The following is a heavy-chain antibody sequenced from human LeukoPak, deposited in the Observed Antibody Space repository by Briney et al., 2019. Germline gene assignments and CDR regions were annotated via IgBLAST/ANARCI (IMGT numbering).Heavy chain of an antibody. J-gene: IGHJ4*02. V-gene: IGHV3-21*01. CDR1: GFTLSSYS. Sequence: GGSLRLSCAASGFTLSSYSMNWVRQAPGKGLEWVSSISSSSSYIYYADSVKGRFTISRDNAKNSLYLQMNSLRAEDTAVYYCARDSLRYSGYDSLDYWGQGTLVTVSS. D-gene: IGHD5-12*01. CDR2: ISSSSSYI. CDR3: ARDSLRYSGYDSLDY.